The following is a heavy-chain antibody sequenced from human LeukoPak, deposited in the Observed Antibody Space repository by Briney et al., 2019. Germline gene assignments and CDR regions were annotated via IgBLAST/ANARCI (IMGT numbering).Heavy chain of an antibody. CDR3: ARGTYGDYGLLDAFDI. Sequence: KPSETLSLTCTVSGGSISSYYWSWIRQPPGKGLEWIGYIYYSGSTNYNPSLKSRVTISVDTSKNQFSLKLSSVTAADTAVYYCARGTYGDYGLLDAFDIWGQGTMVTVSS. D-gene: IGHD4-17*01. CDR1: GGSISSYY. J-gene: IGHJ3*02. CDR2: IYYSGST. V-gene: IGHV4-59*01.